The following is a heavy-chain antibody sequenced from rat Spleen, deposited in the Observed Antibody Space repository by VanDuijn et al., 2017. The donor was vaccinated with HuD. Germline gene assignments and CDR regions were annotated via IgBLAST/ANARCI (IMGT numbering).Heavy chain of an antibody. J-gene: IGHJ2*01. V-gene: IGHV5S23*01. CDR3: TRENNYDY. CDR1: GFTFSHYY. Sequence: EVQLVESGGGLVQPGRSLKLSCIASGFTFSHYYMSWVRQAPTKGLEWVASITNSGAGTYYRDSVKGRFTISRDNAKSTLYLQMDSLRSEDTATYYCTRENNYDYWGQGVMVTVSS. D-gene: IGHD1-10*01. CDR2: ITNSGAGT.